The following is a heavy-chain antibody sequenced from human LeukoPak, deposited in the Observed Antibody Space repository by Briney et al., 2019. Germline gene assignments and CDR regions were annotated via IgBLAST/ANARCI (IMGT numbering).Heavy chain of an antibody. D-gene: IGHD6-13*01. CDR2: IYYSGST. CDR3: ARVRGIAAPIDY. CDR1: GGSISSYY. J-gene: IGHJ4*02. V-gene: IGHV4-59*01. Sequence: PSETLSLTCTVSGGSISSYYWSWIRQPPGKGLEWIGYIYYSGSTNYNPSLKSRVTISVDTSKNQFSLKLSSVTAADTAVYYCARVRGIAAPIDYWGQGTLVTVSS.